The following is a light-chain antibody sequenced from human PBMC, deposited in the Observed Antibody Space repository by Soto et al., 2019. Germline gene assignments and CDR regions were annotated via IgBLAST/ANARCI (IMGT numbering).Light chain of an antibody. CDR2: EVS. V-gene: IGLV2-14*01. CDR1: SSDVGGYNY. Sequence: QSALTQPASVSGSPGQSITIYCTGTSSDVGGYNYVSWYQQHPAKAPKLMIYEVSNRPSGVSHRFSGSKSGNTASLTISGLQAEDEADYYCFSYTTSSTLVFGAGTQLTVL. CDR3: FSYTTSSTLV. J-gene: IGLJ3*02.